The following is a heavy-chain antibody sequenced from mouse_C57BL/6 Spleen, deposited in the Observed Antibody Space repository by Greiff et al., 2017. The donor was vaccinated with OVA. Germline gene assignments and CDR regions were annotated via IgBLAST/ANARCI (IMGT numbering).Heavy chain of an antibody. CDR3: ARLRSFAY. CDR1: GFTFSSYT. J-gene: IGHJ3*01. CDR2: ISGGGGNT. V-gene: IGHV5-9*01. Sequence: VQLKESGGGLVKPGGSLKLSCAASGFTFSSYTMSWVRQTPEKRLEWVATISGGGGNTYYPDSVKGRFTISRDNAKNTLYLQMSSLRSEDTALYYCARLRSFAYWGQGTLVTVSA. D-gene: IGHD1-1*01.